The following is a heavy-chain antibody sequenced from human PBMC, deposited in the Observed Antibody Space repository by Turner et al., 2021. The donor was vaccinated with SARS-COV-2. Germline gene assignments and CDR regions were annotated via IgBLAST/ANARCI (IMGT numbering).Heavy chain of an antibody. Sequence: QVQLVQSGAGVKKPGAPVKVSCQASGYTFTRHGISWVRLAPGQGLEWMVGISAYNGNTKYAQKLQGRDTMTTDTSTSTGYRELRSLGSDDTAVYYCARGGGGAAAWDLDYWGQGTLVTVSS. D-gene: IGHD6-13*01. V-gene: IGHV1-18*04. CDR2: ISAYNGNT. J-gene: IGHJ4*02. CDR3: ARGGGGAAAWDLDY. CDR1: GYTFTRHG.